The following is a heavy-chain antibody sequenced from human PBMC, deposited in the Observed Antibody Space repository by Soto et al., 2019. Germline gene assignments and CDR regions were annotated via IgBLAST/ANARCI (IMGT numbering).Heavy chain of an antibody. Sequence: SETLSLTCVVSGGSLSDYFWSWIRQPPGMALEWIGEINHLGSINYNPSLKSRVTMSVDTSKNQFSLTLNSVTAADTATYYCARGGISHWAYFYYMDVGXRGTTFTVSS. CDR2: INHLGSI. V-gene: IGHV4-34*01. CDR3: ARGGISHWAYFYYMDV. J-gene: IGHJ6*03. D-gene: IGHD2-21*01. CDR1: GGSLSDYF.